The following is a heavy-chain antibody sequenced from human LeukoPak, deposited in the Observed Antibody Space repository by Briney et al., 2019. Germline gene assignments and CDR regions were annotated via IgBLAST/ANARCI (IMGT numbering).Heavy chain of an antibody. Sequence: SQTLSLTCTVSGGSISSGSYYWSWIRQPAGKGLEWIGRIYTSGSTNYNPSLKSRVTISVDTSKNQFSLKLSSVTAADTAVYYCARAPEDWFDPWGQGTLVTVSS. J-gene: IGHJ5*02. V-gene: IGHV4-61*02. CDR2: IYTSGST. CDR1: GGSISSGSYY. CDR3: ARAPEDWFDP. D-gene: IGHD1-14*01.